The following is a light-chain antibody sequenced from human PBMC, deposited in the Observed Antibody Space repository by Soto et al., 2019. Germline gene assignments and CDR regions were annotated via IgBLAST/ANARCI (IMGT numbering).Light chain of an antibody. V-gene: IGKV3-20*01. CDR3: KQYGNSPLT. J-gene: IGKJ4*01. CDR2: DAS. CDR1: QYVSGGY. Sequence: PGDRATLSCRASQYVSGGYLAWYQQTPGQAPRLLIYDASSRATGIPDRFSGSGSGTDFTLTISRLEPEDFAVYHCKQYGNSPLTSGGGTKVEI.